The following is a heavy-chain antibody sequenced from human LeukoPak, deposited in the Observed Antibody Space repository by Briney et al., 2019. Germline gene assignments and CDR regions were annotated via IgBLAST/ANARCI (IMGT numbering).Heavy chain of an antibody. CDR2: IYYSGST. CDR3: ARDLRQQLVNNWFDP. V-gene: IGHV4-59*01. D-gene: IGHD6-13*01. Sequence: SETLSLTCTVSGGSISRYYWNWIRQPPGKGLEWIGYIYYSGSTNYNPSLKSRVTISIDMSKNQFSLKLYSVTAADTADYYCARDLRQQLVNNWFDPWGQGTLVTVSS. CDR1: GGSISRYY. J-gene: IGHJ5*02.